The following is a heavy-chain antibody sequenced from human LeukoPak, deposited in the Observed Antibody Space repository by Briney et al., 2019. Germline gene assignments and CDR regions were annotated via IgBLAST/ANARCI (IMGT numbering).Heavy chain of an antibody. CDR2: ISSSSSYI. D-gene: IGHD6-13*01. CDR1: GFTFSSYS. V-gene: IGHV3-21*01. J-gene: IGHJ4*02. Sequence: GGSLRLSCAASGFTFSSYSMNWVRQAPGKGLEWVSSISSSSSYIYYADSVKGRFTISRDNAKNSLYLQMNSLRAEDTAVYYCARDGAAAGTRFAYWGQGTLVTVSS. CDR3: ARDGAAAGTRFAY.